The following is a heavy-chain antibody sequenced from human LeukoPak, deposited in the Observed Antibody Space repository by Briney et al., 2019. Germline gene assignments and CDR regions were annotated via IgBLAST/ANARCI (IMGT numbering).Heavy chain of an antibody. CDR2: IIPILGIA. D-gene: IGHD6-19*01. Sequence: ASVKVSCKASGGTFSSYAISWVRQAPGQGLEWMGRIIPILGIANYAQKFQGRVTMTTDTSTSTAYMELRSLRSDDTAVYYCARVSGWYKAFDYWGQGTLVTVSS. V-gene: IGHV1-69*04. CDR1: GGTFSSYA. CDR3: ARVSGWYKAFDY. J-gene: IGHJ4*02.